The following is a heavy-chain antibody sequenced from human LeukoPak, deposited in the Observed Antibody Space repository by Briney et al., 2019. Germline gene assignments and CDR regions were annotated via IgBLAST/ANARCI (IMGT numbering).Heavy chain of an antibody. Sequence: PGGSLRLSCAASGFTFSSYGMHWVRQAPGKGLEGVAFIRYDGSNKYYADSVKGRFTISRDNAKNSLYLQMNSLRAEDTAVYYCARAQRKGWSPPAYWGQGTLVTVSS. CDR3: ARAQRKGWSPPAY. V-gene: IGHV3-30*02. D-gene: IGHD2-15*01. CDR1: GFTFSSYG. CDR2: IRYDGSNK. J-gene: IGHJ4*02.